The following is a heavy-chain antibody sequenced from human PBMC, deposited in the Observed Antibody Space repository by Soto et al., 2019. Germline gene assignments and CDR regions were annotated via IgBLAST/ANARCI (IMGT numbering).Heavy chain of an antibody. Sequence: GGSLRLSCAASGFTFSSYWMTWVRQAPGKGLEWVANIKGDGSETFYADAVKGRFTLSRDNAKSSMYLHMNSLRAEDTAVYYCARVCERWNFYNLDYWGQGTLVTVSS. CDR1: GFTFSSYW. V-gene: IGHV3-7*01. CDR2: IKGDGSET. J-gene: IGHJ4*02. CDR3: ARVCERWNFYNLDY. D-gene: IGHD1-7*01.